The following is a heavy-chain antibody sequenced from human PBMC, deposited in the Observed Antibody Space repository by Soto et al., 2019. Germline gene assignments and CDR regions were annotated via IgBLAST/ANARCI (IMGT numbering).Heavy chain of an antibody. V-gene: IGHV1-2*02. CDR3: ARARGYSGYDPDY. CDR1: GYTFTGYY. D-gene: IGHD5-12*01. J-gene: IGHJ4*02. Sequence: GASVKVSCKASGYTFTGYYMHWVRQAPGQGLEWMGWINPNSGGTNYAQKFQGRVTMTRDTSISTAYMELSRLRSDDTAVYYCARARGYSGYDPDYWGQGTLVTVSS. CDR2: INPNSGGT.